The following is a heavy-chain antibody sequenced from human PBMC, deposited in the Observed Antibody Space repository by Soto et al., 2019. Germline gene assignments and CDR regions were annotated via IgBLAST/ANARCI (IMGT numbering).Heavy chain of an antibody. CDR1: GFTFDDYA. CDR2: INWNSGSI. Sequence: EEQLVESGGGLVQPGRSLRLSCASSGFTFDDYAMHWVRHAPGKGLEWAAGINWNSGSIGYADSVKGRFTISRDNAKTTLYLQMNSLSAEDKALYYCAKDRGSGSYAANYYYYGMDVWGQVTTVPVSS. J-gene: IGHJ6*01. D-gene: IGHD3-10*01. CDR3: AKDRGSGSYAANYYYYGMDV. V-gene: IGHV3-9*01.